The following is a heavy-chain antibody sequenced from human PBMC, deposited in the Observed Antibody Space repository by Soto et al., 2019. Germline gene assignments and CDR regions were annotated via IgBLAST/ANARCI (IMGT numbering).Heavy chain of an antibody. J-gene: IGHJ4*02. D-gene: IGHD1-1*01. CDR3: AARGGTTYY. CDR2: ISAVGDRT. V-gene: IGHV3-23*01. Sequence: EVQLLESGGGLVQAGGSLRLSCAASGFTFSSYAMAWVRQAPGKGPEYVSSISAVGDRTSYADSVKGRFTISRDNSRDALYLQMNSLRDEDTAVYYCAARGGTTYYWGQGPLVTVSS. CDR1: GFTFSSYA.